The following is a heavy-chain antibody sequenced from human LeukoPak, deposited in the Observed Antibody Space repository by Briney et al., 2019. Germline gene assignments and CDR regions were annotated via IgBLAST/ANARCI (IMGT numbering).Heavy chain of an antibody. J-gene: IGHJ4*02. V-gene: IGHV3-64*01. CDR1: GFTFSGYS. CDR3: ARGLGLNRPFDY. Sequence: GGSLRLSCAASGFTFSGYSMHWVRQAPGKGLEYVSAIGSDGGSTSYANSVKGRFTISRDNSKNTLYLQMGSLRAEDMAVYYCARGLGLNRPFDYWGQGTLVTVSS. CDR2: IGSDGGST.